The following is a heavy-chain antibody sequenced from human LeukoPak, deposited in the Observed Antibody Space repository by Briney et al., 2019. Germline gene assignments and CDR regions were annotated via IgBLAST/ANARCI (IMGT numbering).Heavy chain of an antibody. CDR2: VRTTAEGAKYA. Sequence: GRSLRLSCAASGFTFSSYAMSWVRPAPGKGLAWISNVRTTAEGAKYAYYADSVKGRVTISRDDGKNRLSLHMNSLRDDDTAVYYCATDQRYAFDYWGQGILVTVSS. CDR3: ATDQRYAFDY. V-gene: IGHV3-48*02. CDR1: GFTFSSYA. D-gene: IGHD3-9*01. J-gene: IGHJ4*02.